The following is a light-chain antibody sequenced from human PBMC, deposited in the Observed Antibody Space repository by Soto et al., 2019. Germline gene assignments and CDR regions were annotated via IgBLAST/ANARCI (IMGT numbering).Light chain of an antibody. CDR3: SSYTSSTTHVA. J-gene: IGLJ2*01. CDR2: EVS. CDR1: SSDIGGYIY. Sequence: QSALTQPASVSGSPGQSITISCTGTSSDIGGYIYVSWYQQHPGKAPKLMIYEVSNRPSGVSNRFSGSKSGNTASLTISGRQAEDEADYYCSSYTSSTTHVAFGGGTKVTVL. V-gene: IGLV2-14*01.